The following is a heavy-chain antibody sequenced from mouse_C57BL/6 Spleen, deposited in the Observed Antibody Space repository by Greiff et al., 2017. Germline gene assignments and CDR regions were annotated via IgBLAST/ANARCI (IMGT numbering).Heavy chain of an antibody. J-gene: IGHJ4*01. V-gene: IGHV5-4*01. CDR3: AREDDRYAMDY. CDR1: GFTFSSYA. Sequence: EVQVVESGGGLVKPGGSLKLSCAASGFTFSSYAMSWVRQTPEKRLEWVATISDGGSYTYYPDNVKGRFTISRDNAKNNLYLQMSHLKSEDTAMYYCAREDDRYAMDYWGQGTSVTVSS. D-gene: IGHD2-3*01. CDR2: ISDGGSYT.